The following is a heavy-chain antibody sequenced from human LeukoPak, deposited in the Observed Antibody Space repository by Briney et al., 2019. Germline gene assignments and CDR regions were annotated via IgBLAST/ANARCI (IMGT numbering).Heavy chain of an antibody. Sequence: GGSLRLSCAASGFTFSSYSMNWVRQAPGKGLEWVANIKQDGSEKYYVDSVRGRFTISRDNAENSLYLQMNSLRAEDTAVYYCARDRSTDFWSGYYTNYFDYWGQGALVTVSS. CDR1: GFTFSSYS. CDR2: IKQDGSEK. J-gene: IGHJ4*02. CDR3: ARDRSTDFWSGYYTNYFDY. V-gene: IGHV3-7*01. D-gene: IGHD3-3*01.